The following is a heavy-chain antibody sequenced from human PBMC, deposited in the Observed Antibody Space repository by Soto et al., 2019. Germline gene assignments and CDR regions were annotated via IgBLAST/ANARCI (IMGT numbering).Heavy chain of an antibody. Sequence: QITLKESGPTLVKPTQTLTLTCTFSGFSLSTSGVGVGWIRQPPGKALEWLALIYCDDAKRYSPSLKSRLTITEDTSKNQVVLTMSNMDPVDTATYSCAHMGRYYDILTGYSWTIDYWGQGTLVTVSS. CDR3: AHMGRYYDILTGYSWTIDY. J-gene: IGHJ4*02. V-gene: IGHV2-5*02. CDR2: IYCDDAK. D-gene: IGHD3-9*01. CDR1: GFSLSTSGVG.